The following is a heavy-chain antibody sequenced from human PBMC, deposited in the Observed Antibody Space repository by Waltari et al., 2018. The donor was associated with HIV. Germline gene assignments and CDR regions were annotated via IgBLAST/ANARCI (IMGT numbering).Heavy chain of an antibody. CDR1: KLTVITYG. CDR2: IDDREGFGGGS. D-gene: IGHD3-3*01. V-gene: IGHV3-23*01. J-gene: IGHJ4*02. Sequence: EVQLLESGGGLVQPGGSLRLSCEAQKLTVITYGTNWVRQAPGKGLEWVSGIDDREGFGGGSFYADSVKGRFTIFRDKSKKTLFLQMNSLRVEDTAVYYCTKELKFWSNYGSDTWGQGTLVTVSS. CDR3: TKELKFWSNYGSDT.